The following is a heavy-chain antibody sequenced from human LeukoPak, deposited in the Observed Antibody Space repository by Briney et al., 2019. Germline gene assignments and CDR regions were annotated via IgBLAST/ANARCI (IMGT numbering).Heavy chain of an antibody. V-gene: IGHV1-2*06. CDR1: GYTFPGYY. CDR2: INPNSGDT. Sequence: ASVKVSCKPSGYTFPGYYMLWVRQAPGQGLEWLGRINPNSGDTNYAQKFQGRVTMTRDTSISTAYMELSRLTSDDTAVYYCARDSGRFTNPIDYWGQGTLVTVSS. CDR3: ARDSGRFTNPIDY. J-gene: IGHJ4*02. D-gene: IGHD1-26*01.